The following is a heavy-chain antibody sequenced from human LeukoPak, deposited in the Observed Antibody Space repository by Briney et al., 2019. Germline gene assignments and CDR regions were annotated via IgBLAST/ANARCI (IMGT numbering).Heavy chain of an antibody. D-gene: IGHD3-10*01. V-gene: IGHV3-7*03. Sequence: GGSLRLSCVVSGFYFGSFWMTWVRQAPGKGLDWVANIKYDGSEIYYADSVKGRFTISRDNSKSTVYLQMNSLRAEDTAVYYCAKVMKGSERLTMVRGVIIKTAGLYYMDVWGKGTTVTVSS. CDR3: AKVMKGSERLTMVRGVIIKTAGLYYMDV. CDR1: GFYFGSFW. J-gene: IGHJ6*03. CDR2: IKYDGSEI.